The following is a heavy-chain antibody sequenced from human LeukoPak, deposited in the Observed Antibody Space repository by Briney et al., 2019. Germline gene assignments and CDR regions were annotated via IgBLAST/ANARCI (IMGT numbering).Heavy chain of an antibody. V-gene: IGHV3-20*04. D-gene: IGHD3-22*01. CDR2: INWNGGST. J-gene: IGHJ6*03. CDR3: ARDGDYYDNYYMDV. Sequence: GGSLRLSCAASGFTFDDYGMSWVRRAPGKGLEWVSGINWNGGSTGYADSVKGRFTISRDNAKNSLYLQMNSLRAEDTALYYCARDGDYYDNYYMDVWGKGTTVTVSS. CDR1: GFTFDDYG.